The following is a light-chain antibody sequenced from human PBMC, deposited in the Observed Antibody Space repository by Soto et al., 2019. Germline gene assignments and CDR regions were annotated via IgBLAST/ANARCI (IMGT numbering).Light chain of an antibody. Sequence: DIQMTQSPSSLSASVGDRVTITCRASQDITHYLAWHQQKPGKAPKLLIYAASALQSGVPSRFSGSRSGTDFTLTISSLQPEDVATYYCQQYYSAPQTFGPGTKVDLK. V-gene: IGKV1-27*01. CDR3: QQYYSAPQT. CDR1: QDITHY. CDR2: AAS. J-gene: IGKJ3*01.